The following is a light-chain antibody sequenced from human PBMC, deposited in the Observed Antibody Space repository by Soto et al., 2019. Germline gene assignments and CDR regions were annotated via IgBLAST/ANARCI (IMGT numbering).Light chain of an antibody. CDR2: NNN. J-gene: IGLJ1*01. V-gene: IGLV1-44*01. CDR1: NSNIGSNI. CDR3: AAWDDSLNGYV. Sequence: QSVLTQPPSASGTPGQRVTIPCSGSNSNIGSNIVNWYQQLPGTAPKLLIYNNNQRPSGVPDRFSGSKSGTSASLAISGLQSEDEAEYYCAAWDDSLNGYVFGPGTKLTVL.